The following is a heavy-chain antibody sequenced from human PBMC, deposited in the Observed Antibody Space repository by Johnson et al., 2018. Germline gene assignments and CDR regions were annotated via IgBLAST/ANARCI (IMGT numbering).Heavy chain of an antibody. CDR1: GFTSNAW. J-gene: IGHJ6*02. CDR3: TTDRTDV. CDR2: IKSNTDGETA. Sequence: VQLVQSGGGLVKPGGSLRLSCTGSGFTSNAWMSWIRQAPGKGLEWVGRIKSNTDGETADYAAPVIGRFAISRDDSKNTLYMQMNSLKTEDIGVDYCTTDRTDVRGLGTTVTVSS. V-gene: IGHV3-15*01.